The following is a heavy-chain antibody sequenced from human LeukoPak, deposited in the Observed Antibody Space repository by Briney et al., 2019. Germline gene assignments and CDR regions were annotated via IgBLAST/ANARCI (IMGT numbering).Heavy chain of an antibody. D-gene: IGHD2-2*03. CDR2: INPSGGST. CDR1: GYTFTSYY. V-gene: IGHV1-46*01. CDR3: ARRARGSWINDAFDI. Sequence: VASVKVSCKASGYTFTSYYMHWVRQAPGQGPEWMGIINPSGGSTSYAQKFQGRVTMTRDTSTSTLYMELSSLRSEDTAFYYCARRARGSWINDAFDIWGQETMVTVSS. J-gene: IGHJ3*02.